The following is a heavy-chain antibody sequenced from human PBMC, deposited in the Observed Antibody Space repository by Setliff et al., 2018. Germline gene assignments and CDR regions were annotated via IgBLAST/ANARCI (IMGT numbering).Heavy chain of an antibody. V-gene: IGHV4-4*02. J-gene: IGHJ4*02. CDR1: GGSISSSNW. CDR3: ASYSSTRVLFY. CDR2: IYHSGST. D-gene: IGHD2-15*01. Sequence: SETLSLTCAVSGGSISSSNWWSWVRQPPGKGLEWIGEIYHSGSTNYNPSLKSRVTISVGKSKNQFSLKLSSVTAADTAVYYCASYSSTRVLFYWGQGTLVTVSS.